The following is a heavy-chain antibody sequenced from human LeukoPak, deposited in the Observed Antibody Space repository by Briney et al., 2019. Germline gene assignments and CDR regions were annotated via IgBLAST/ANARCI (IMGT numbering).Heavy chain of an antibody. V-gene: IGHV3-23*01. Sequence: GGTLRLSCAASGFTFSSYGMSWVRQAPGKGLEWVSAISGSGGSTYYADSVKGRFTISRDNSKNTLYLQMNSLRAEDTAVYYCVKVKTGNFDYWGQGTLVTVSS. CDR2: ISGSGGST. CDR3: VKVKTGNFDY. CDR1: GFTFSSYG. J-gene: IGHJ4*02.